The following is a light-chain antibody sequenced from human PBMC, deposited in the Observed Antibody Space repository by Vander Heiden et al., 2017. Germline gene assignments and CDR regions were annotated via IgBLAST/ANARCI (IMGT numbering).Light chain of an antibody. CDR1: QSVLYSSNNENY. Sequence: DIVITQSPDSLAVPLGERATINCKSSQSVLYSSNNENYLAWYQQKSGQPPKLLIYWASTRESGVPDRFSGSGSGTDFTLTISSLQAEDVAVYYCQQYYSTPISFGQGTRLEIK. CDR2: WAS. CDR3: QQYYSTPIS. V-gene: IGKV4-1*01. J-gene: IGKJ5*01.